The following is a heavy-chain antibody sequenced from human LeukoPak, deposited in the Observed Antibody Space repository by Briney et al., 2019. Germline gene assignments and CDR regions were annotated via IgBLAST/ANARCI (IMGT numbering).Heavy chain of an antibody. Sequence: GGSPRLSCAASGFTFSSYEMNWVRQAPGKGLEWVSYISSSGSTIYYADSVKGRFTISRDNAKNPLYLQMNSLRAEDTAVYYCANLWGGGYKSDGMDVWGKGTTVTVSS. CDR3: ANLWGGGYKSDGMDV. CDR2: ISSSGSTI. V-gene: IGHV3-48*03. D-gene: IGHD5-24*01. CDR1: GFTFSSYE. J-gene: IGHJ6*04.